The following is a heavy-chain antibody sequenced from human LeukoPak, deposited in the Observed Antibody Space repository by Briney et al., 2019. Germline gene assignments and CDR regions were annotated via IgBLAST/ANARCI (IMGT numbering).Heavy chain of an antibody. V-gene: IGHV1-69*04. J-gene: IGHJ6*03. CDR3: ARIKGEYCGGDCYFFGRLESRPTPMDV. CDR2: IIPILGIA. CDR1: GGTFSSYA. Sequence: GASVKVSCKASGGTFSSYAISWVRQAPGQGLEWMGRIIPILGIANYAQKFQGRVTITADKSTSTAYMELSSLRSDDTAVYYCARIKGEYCGGDCYFFGRLESRPTPMDVWGKGTTVTVSS. D-gene: IGHD2-21*01.